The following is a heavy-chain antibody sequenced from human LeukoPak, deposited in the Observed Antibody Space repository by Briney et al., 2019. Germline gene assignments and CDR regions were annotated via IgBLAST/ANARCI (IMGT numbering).Heavy chain of an antibody. CDR3: AKTVVVTGNPRAFDI. CDR1: GFTLSSYA. Sequence: GGSLRLSCVVSGFTLSSYAMSWVRQAPGKGLEWVAATSSSDSGKYHADSVRGRFTISRDNSKNTVYLQMNSLRAEDAAVYYCAKTVVVTGNPRAFDIWGQGTMVTVSS. D-gene: IGHD2-21*02. CDR2: TSSSDSGK. J-gene: IGHJ3*02. V-gene: IGHV3-23*01.